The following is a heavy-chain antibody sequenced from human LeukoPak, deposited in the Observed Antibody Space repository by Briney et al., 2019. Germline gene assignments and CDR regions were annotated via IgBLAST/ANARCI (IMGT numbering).Heavy chain of an antibody. CDR1: GFTFSSYG. CDR3: AKDLIAAADNWFDP. CDR2: ISGSGGST. D-gene: IGHD6-13*01. Sequence: GGTLRLSCAASGFTFSSYGMSWVRQAPGKGLEWVSAISGSGGSTYYADSVKGRFTISRDNSKNTLYLQMNSLRAEDTAVYYCAKDLIAAADNWFDPWGQGTLVTVSS. V-gene: IGHV3-23*01. J-gene: IGHJ5*02.